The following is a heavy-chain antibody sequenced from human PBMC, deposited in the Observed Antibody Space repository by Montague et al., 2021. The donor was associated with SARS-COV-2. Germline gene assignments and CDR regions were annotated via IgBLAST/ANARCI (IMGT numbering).Heavy chain of an antibody. D-gene: IGHD3-10*01. CDR1: GDSISSGNY. J-gene: IGHJ5*02. CDR3: ARDCSDYGAGSYQRWFDP. V-gene: IGHV4-38-2*02. Sequence: SETLSLTCTVSGDSISSGNYWGCIRQHPGKGVVWLRSINHSGSTYYNPSLNSRLTISVDTTKNQFSLKLSSVTAADTPVYYCARDCSDYGAGSYQRWFDPWGQGTLVTVSS. CDR2: INHSGST.